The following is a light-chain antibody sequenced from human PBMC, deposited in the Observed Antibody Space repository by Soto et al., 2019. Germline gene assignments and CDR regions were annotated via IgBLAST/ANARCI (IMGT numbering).Light chain of an antibody. J-gene: IGKJ1*01. Sequence: EIVLTQSPGILSLSPGARATLSCRASQTVAYTSLAWYQPRPGQAPRLLSYGTSTRATGTPDRFIGSGSGTYFILTCSRLEPDDFAVYYCQQYVTTPRKFGQGTKVE. CDR1: QTVAYTS. V-gene: IGKV3-20*01. CDR3: QQYVTTPRK. CDR2: GTS.